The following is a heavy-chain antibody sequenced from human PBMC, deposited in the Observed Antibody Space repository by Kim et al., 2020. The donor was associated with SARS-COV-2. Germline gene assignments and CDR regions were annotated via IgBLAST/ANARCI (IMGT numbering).Heavy chain of an antibody. J-gene: IGHJ4*02. D-gene: IGHD1-26*01. V-gene: IGHV4-59*01. CDR3: ARDGKGGATRFDY. Sequence: YNPSLKSRVTISVDTSKNQFSLKLSSVTAADTAVYYCARDGKGGATRFDYWGQGTLVTVSS.